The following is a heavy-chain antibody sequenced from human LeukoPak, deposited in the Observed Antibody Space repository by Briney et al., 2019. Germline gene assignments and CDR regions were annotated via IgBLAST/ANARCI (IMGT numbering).Heavy chain of an antibody. V-gene: IGHV3-23*01. Sequence: PGGSLRLSCAASGFTFSNYAMNWVRQAPGKGLEWVSAISGTGDFTFYADSVKGRFTISRDNSKNSLYLQINSLRAEDTAVYYCAKDGEVAIPTVVFDYWGQGTLVTVSS. D-gene: IGHD4-23*01. J-gene: IGHJ4*02. CDR3: AKDGEVAIPTVVFDY. CDR2: ISGTGDFT. CDR1: GFTFSNYA.